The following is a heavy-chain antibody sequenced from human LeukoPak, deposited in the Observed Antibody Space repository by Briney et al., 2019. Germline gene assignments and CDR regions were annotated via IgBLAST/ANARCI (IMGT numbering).Heavy chain of an antibody. J-gene: IGHJ5*02. CDR1: GYTFTVYY. V-gene: IGHV1-2*02. D-gene: IGHD5-12*01. Sequence: ASVKVSFKASGYTFTVYYIHWVRQTPGQGLEWMGWINPNSGGTNYAQKFQGRVTMTRDTSISTAYMELSRLRSDDTAVYYCAREPVDIVATRSWFDPWGQGPLVTVSS. CDR3: AREPVDIVATRSWFDP. CDR2: INPNSGGT.